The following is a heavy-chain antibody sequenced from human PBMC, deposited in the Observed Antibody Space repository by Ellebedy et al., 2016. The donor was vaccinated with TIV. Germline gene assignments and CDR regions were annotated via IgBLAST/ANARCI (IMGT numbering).Heavy chain of an antibody. CDR3: ARGFGDSADYYLYYYYGMDV. CDR2: ISGSGPPT. J-gene: IGHJ6*02. CDR1: GFTFSNFG. Sequence: GESLKISXAASGFTFSNFGMSWVRQAPGKGLEWISAISGSGPPTNYADTVKGRFTISRDNSKNTLYLQMNSLRAEDTAVYYCARGFGDSADYYLYYYYGMDVWGQGTSVTVSS. V-gene: IGHV3-23*01. D-gene: IGHD1-26*01.